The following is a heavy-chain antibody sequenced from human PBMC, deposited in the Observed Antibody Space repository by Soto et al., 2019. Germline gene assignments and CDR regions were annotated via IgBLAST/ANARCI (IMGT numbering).Heavy chain of an antibody. CDR3: ARERDGLNLFDY. J-gene: IGHJ4*02. CDR2: IYYSGST. V-gene: IGHV4-31*03. CDR1: GGSISSGGYY. Sequence: SETLSLTCTVSGGSISSGGYYWSWIRQHPGKGLEWIGYIYYSGSTYYNPSLKSRVTISEDTSKNQYSLKLSSVTAADTAVYYCARERDGLNLFDYWGQGTLVTVSS.